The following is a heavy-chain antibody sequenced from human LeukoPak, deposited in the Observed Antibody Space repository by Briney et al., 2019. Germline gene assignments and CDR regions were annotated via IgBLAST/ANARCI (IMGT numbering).Heavy chain of an antibody. J-gene: IGHJ4*02. V-gene: IGHV3-33*01. D-gene: IGHD5-12*01. CDR1: GFTFSSYG. CDR3: ARATPKRGYSGYDRGYFDY. Sequence: GGSLRLSCAASGFTFSSYGMHWVRQAPGKGLEWVAVIWYGGSNKYYADSVKGRFTISRDNSKSTLYLQMNSLRAEDTAVYYCARATPKRGYSGYDRGYFDYWGQGTLVTVSS. CDR2: IWYGGSNK.